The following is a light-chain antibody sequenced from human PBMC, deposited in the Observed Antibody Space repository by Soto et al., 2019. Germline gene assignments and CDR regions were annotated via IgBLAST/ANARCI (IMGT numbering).Light chain of an antibody. V-gene: IGLV2-14*03. CDR1: SSDVGGYNY. CDR2: DVS. Sequence: ALTEVASVYSAAVDASSISNTGTSSDVGGYNYVSWYQHHPGKAPKLMIFDVSNRPSGVSNRFSGSKSGNTASLTISGLQPEDEADYYCSSYTTSNTRQIVFGTGTKVTVL. CDR3: SSYTTSNTRQIV. J-gene: IGLJ1*01.